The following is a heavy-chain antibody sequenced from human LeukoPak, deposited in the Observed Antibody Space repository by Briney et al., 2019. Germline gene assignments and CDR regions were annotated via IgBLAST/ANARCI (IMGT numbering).Heavy chain of an antibody. D-gene: IGHD6-19*01. CDR3: ARRRIAVAGTRVFDY. CDR1: GGSISSSSYY. Sequence: SETLSLTCTVSGGSISSSSYYWGWIRQPPGKGLEWIGSIYYSGSTYYNPSLKSRVTISVDTSKNQFSLKLSSVTAADTAVYYCARRRIAVAGTRVFDYWGQGTLVTVSS. CDR2: IYYSGST. J-gene: IGHJ4*02. V-gene: IGHV4-39*01.